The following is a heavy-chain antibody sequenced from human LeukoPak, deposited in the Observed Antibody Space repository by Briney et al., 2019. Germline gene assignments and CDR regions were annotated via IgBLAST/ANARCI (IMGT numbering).Heavy chain of an antibody. Sequence: GGSLRLSCAASGFTFSSYAMHWVRQAPGKGLEWVAVISDDGSNKYYADSVKGRFTISRDNSKNTLYLQMNSLRAEDTAVYYCACRSGIAVAGTALGAFDIWGQGTMVTVSS. V-gene: IGHV3-30-3*01. CDR2: ISDDGSNK. D-gene: IGHD6-19*01. CDR3: ACRSGIAVAGTALGAFDI. J-gene: IGHJ3*02. CDR1: GFTFSSYA.